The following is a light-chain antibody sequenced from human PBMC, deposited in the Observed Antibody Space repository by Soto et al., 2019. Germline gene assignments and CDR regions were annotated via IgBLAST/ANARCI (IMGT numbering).Light chain of an antibody. CDR2: EVS. CDR3: SSFTSSNTWM. CDR1: SSDVGGYNY. Sequence: QSALTQPASVSGSPGQSITISCTGTSSDVGGYNYVSWYQQHPGKAPKLMIYEVSNRPSGVSNRFSGSKSGNTASLTISGLQDEDEADYYCSSFTSSNTWMFGGGTKLTVL. J-gene: IGLJ3*02. V-gene: IGLV2-14*01.